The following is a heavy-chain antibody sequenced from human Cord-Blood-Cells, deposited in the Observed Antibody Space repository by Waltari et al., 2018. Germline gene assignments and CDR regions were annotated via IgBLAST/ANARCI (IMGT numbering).Heavy chain of an antibody. V-gene: IGHV1-2*02. CDR2: INPNSGGT. J-gene: IGHJ4*02. D-gene: IGHD7-27*01. Sequence: QVQLVLSGAEVKKPGASVKVSCTAAGYTFTGYSMRCVRQAPGQGLEWMGWINPNSGGTNYAQKFQGRVTMTRDTSISTAYMELSRLRSDDTAVYYCATPTGDFHLIDYWGQGTLVTVSS. CDR3: ATPTGDFHLIDY. CDR1: GYTFTGYS.